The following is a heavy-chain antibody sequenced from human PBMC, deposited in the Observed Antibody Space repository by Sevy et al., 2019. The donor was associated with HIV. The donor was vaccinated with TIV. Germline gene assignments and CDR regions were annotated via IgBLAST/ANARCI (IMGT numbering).Heavy chain of an antibody. V-gene: IGHV3-72*01. D-gene: IGHD6-25*01. CDR3: VRVGHSSGSDRPFDF. Sequence: GGSPRLSCAASGFIFSDHYMDWVRQAPGKGLEWVGRTRNRPNSFSTEYAASVKGRFTISRDDSRNSVYLQMNSLKTEDTAVYYCVRVGHSSGSDRPFDFWGQGTLVTVSS. CDR2: TRNRPNSFST. J-gene: IGHJ4*02. CDR1: GFIFSDHY.